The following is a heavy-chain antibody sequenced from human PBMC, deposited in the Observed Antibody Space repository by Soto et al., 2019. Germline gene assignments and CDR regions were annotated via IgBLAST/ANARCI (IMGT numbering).Heavy chain of an antibody. Sequence: GGSLRLSCAASGFTFSNAWMSWVRQAPGKGLEWVGRIKSKTDGGTTDYAAPVKGRFTISRDDSKNTLYRQMNSLKTENTAVYYCAKAYWYYYDSSGYDLGAFDIWGQGTMVTVSS. J-gene: IGHJ3*02. V-gene: IGHV3-15*01. D-gene: IGHD3-22*01. CDR1: GFTFSNAW. CDR3: AKAYWYYYDSSGYDLGAFDI. CDR2: IKSKTDGGTT.